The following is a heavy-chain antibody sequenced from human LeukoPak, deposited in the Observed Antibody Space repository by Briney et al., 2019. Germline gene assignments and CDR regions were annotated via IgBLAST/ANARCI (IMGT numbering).Heavy chain of an antibody. V-gene: IGHV4-4*07. CDR2: IYTSGST. D-gene: IGHD3-9*01. J-gene: IGHJ4*02. CDR1: GGSFRSYY. Sequence: PSETLSLTCTVSGGSFRSYYWGWIRQPAGKGLEWIGRIYTSGSTNYNPSLKSRVTMSVDTSKNQFSLKLSSVTAADTAVYYCARVIPWLLSVDYWGQGTLVTVSS. CDR3: ARVIPWLLSVDY.